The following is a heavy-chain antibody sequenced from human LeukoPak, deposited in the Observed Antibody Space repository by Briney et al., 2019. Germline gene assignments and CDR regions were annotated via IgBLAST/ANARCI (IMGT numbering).Heavy chain of an antibody. J-gene: IGHJ6*03. V-gene: IGHV3-11*04. CDR1: GFTFSDYY. D-gene: IGHD5-18*01. CDR2: ISSSGNTI. Sequence: GGSLRLSCAASGFTFSDYYMTWIRQAPGKGLEWVSYISSSGNTIYYADSVKGRFTISRDNAKNSLYLQMNSLRADDTAVYYCARDTKGYTSGPGYYYFYMDVWGDGTTVTVSS. CDR3: ARDTKGYTSGPGYYYFYMDV.